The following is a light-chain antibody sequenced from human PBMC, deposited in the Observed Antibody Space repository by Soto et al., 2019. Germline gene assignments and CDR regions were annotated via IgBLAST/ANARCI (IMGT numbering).Light chain of an antibody. CDR3: LQDYNYPRT. Sequence: VGDRVTMTCRASQGIRKDLAWYQQKPGKAPKLLIYATSSLQSGVPSRFSGSGSGRDFTLTISSLQPEDFATYYCLQDYNYPRTFGQGTKVDIK. V-gene: IGKV1-6*02. J-gene: IGKJ1*01. CDR1: QGIRKD. CDR2: ATS.